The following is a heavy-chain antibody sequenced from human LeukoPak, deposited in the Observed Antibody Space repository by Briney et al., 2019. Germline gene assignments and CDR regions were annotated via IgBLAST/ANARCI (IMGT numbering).Heavy chain of an antibody. Sequence: PSETLSLTRAVSGGSISSYYWSWIRQPPGKGLQWIGFVFYSGVTNYNPSLRSRVTISVDMSKNQFSLNLSSVTAADTAVYYCARGPYGGTNWFDPWGQGTLVTVSS. J-gene: IGHJ5*02. CDR3: ARGPYGGTNWFDP. D-gene: IGHD3-16*01. CDR1: GGSISSYY. CDR2: VFYSGVT. V-gene: IGHV4-59*13.